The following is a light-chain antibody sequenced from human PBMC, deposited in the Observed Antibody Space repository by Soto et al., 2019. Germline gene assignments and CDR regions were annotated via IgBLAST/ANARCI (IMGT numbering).Light chain of an antibody. Sequence: QPVLTQPASVSGSPGQSITISCTGTSNDVGGYVFVSWYQKLPGKAPKLIMYEVSNRPSGVSNRFSGSKSGNMASLTISGLQADDEGDYYCSSYRSGTTFYVFGTGTKLTVL. CDR1: SNDVGGYVF. V-gene: IGLV2-14*03. CDR3: SSYRSGTTFYV. CDR2: EVS. J-gene: IGLJ1*01.